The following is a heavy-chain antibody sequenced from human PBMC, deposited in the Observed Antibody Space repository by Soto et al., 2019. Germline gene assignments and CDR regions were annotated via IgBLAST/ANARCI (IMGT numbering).Heavy chain of an antibody. J-gene: IGHJ4*02. Sequence: SETLSLTRAVYGGSFSGYYWTWIRQPPGTGLELIGEINHSGSTNYNPSLKSRVTISVDTSKNQFSLKLTSVTAADTAVYYCARDKITGLFDYWGQGTLVTVSS. D-gene: IGHD2-8*02. V-gene: IGHV4-34*01. CDR1: GGSFSGYY. CDR2: INHSGST. CDR3: ARDKITGLFDY.